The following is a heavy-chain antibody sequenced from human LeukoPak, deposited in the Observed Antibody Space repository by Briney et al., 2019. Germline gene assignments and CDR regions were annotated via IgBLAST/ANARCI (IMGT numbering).Heavy chain of an antibody. CDR3: AKEGDYYGSGSYYYQDY. CDR1: GCTFSSYG. D-gene: IGHD3-10*01. J-gene: IGHJ4*02. Sequence: PGRSLRLSCAASGCTFSSYGMHWVRQAPGKGLEWVAVMSYDGSNKYYADSVKGRFTISRDNSKNTLYLQMNSLRAEDTAVYYCAKEGDYYGSGSYYYQDYWGQGTLVTVSS. CDR2: MSYDGSNK. V-gene: IGHV3-30*18.